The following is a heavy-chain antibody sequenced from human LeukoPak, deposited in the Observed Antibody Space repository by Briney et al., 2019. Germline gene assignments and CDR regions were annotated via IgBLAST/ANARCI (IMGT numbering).Heavy chain of an antibody. CDR1: GFTFSSYA. J-gene: IGHJ4*02. Sequence: GGSLRLSCAASGFTFSSYAMSWVRQAPGRGLEWVSAISGSGGSTYYADSVKGRFTISRDNSKNTLYLQMNSLRAEDTAVYYCAKVQAHSIAARPVDYWGQGTLVTVSS. CDR2: ISGSGGST. D-gene: IGHD6-6*01. CDR3: AKVQAHSIAARPVDY. V-gene: IGHV3-23*01.